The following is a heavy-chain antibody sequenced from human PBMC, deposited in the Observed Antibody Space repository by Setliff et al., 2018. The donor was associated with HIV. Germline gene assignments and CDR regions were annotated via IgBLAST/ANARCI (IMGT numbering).Heavy chain of an antibody. CDR1: GYSFSNFA. Sequence: ASVKVSCKASGYSFSNFAIHWVRQAPGQRLEWLGWINAGSGNTRYSQKFQDRLTITRDTSARTVYMELSSLKSEDTAVYYCARVRCSGANCFNWFDFWGQGRLVTVSS. V-gene: IGHV1-3*01. CDR3: ARVRCSGANCFNWFDF. J-gene: IGHJ5*01. CDR2: INAGSGNT. D-gene: IGHD2-15*01.